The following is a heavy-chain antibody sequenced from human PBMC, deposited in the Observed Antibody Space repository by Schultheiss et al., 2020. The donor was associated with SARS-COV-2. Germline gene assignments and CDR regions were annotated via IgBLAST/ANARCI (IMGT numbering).Heavy chain of an antibody. Sequence: GESLKISCAASGFTFRNYGMHWVRQAPGKGLEWVSSISSSSSYIYYADSVKGRFTISRDNDKNSLYLQMNSLRAEDTAVYYCAKVGDDYGDYVGDYWGQGTLVTVSS. CDR2: ISSSSSYI. D-gene: IGHD4-17*01. CDR3: AKVGDDYGDYVGDY. V-gene: IGHV3-21*04. J-gene: IGHJ4*02. CDR1: GFTFRNYG.